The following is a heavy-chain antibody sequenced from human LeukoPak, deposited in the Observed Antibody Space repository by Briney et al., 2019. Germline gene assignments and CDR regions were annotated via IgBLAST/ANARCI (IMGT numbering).Heavy chain of an antibody. CDR2: INPNSGGT. CDR1: GYTFTGYY. D-gene: IGHD2-15*01. Sequence: GASVKVSCKASGYTFTGYYMHWVRQAPGQGLEWMGWINPNSGGTNFAQKFQGGVTMTRDTSISTAYMELSRLRSDDTAVYYCARTLASSGGSCYSCAFDIWGQGTMVTVSS. CDR3: ARTLASSGGSCYSCAFDI. J-gene: IGHJ3*02. V-gene: IGHV1-2*02.